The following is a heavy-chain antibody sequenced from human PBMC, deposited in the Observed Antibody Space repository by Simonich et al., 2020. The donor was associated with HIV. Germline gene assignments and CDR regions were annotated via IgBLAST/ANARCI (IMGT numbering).Heavy chain of an antibody. V-gene: IGHV4-31*03. Sequence: GPGLVKPSQTLSLTCTVSGGSISSGNYYWSWIRQHPGKGLEWIAYIYYTGSTYYNPSLKSRVSISIDTSKNQFSLKLSSVTAADTAVYYCARQPYYYDSGGYYDYHYYMDVWGKGTTVTVSS. CDR1: GGSISSGNYY. CDR2: IYYTGST. D-gene: IGHD3-22*01. CDR3: ARQPYYYDSGGYYDYHYYMDV. J-gene: IGHJ6*03.